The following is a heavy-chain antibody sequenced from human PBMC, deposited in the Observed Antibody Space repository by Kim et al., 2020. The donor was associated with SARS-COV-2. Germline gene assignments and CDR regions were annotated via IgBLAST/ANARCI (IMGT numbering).Heavy chain of an antibody. Sequence: SETLSLTCAVYGGSFSGYYWSWIRQPPGKGLEWIGGINHSGSTNYNPSLKSRVTISVDTSKNQFSLKLSSVTAADTAVYYCARVVAVAGTIDYWGQGTLVTVSS. CDR3: ARVVAVAGTIDY. J-gene: IGHJ4*02. CDR1: GGSFSGYY. D-gene: IGHD6-19*01. CDR2: INHSGST. V-gene: IGHV4-34*01.